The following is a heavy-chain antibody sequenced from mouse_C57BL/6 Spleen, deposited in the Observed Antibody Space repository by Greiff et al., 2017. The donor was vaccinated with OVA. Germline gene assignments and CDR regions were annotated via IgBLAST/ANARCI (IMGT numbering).Heavy chain of an antibody. CDR3: ARVDSSGYWYFDY. CDR1: GYTFTSYW. D-gene: IGHD3-2*02. CDR2: IDPSDSET. Sequence: QVQLQQPGAELVRPGSSVKLSCKASGYTFTSYWMHWVKQRPIQGLEWIGNIDPSDSETHYNQKFKDKATLTVDKSSSTAYMQLSSLTSEDSAVYYCARVDSSGYWYFDYWGQGTTLTVSS. V-gene: IGHV1-52*01. J-gene: IGHJ2*01.